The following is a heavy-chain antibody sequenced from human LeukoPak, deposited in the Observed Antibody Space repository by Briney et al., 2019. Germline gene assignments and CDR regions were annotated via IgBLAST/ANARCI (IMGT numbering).Heavy chain of an antibody. D-gene: IGHD3-10*01. CDR2: ISYDGSNK. CDR3: ANENYYGSGSYPDY. CDR1: GFTFSSYA. Sequence: TGGSLRLSCAASGFTFSSYAMSWVRQAPGRGLEWVALISYDGSNKYYADSVKGRFTISRDNSKNTLYLQMNSLRAEDTAVYYCANENYYGSGSYPDYWGQGTLVTVSS. V-gene: IGHV3-30*18. J-gene: IGHJ4*02.